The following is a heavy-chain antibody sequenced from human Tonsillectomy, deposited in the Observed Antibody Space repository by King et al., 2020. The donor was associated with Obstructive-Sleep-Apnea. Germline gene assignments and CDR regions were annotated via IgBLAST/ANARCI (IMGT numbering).Heavy chain of an antibody. D-gene: IGHD4-17*01. CDR3: AKAYGDYAVYYGMDV. V-gene: IGHV3-9*01. J-gene: IGHJ6*02. CDR2: ISWNSVSI. Sequence: VQLVESGGGLVQPGRSLRLSCTTSGFTFDDYAMYWVRQGPGKGLEWVSGISWNSVSIGYADSVRGRLTISRDNAKNSLYLHMNSLRAEDTALYYCAKAYGDYAVYYGMDVWGQGTTVTVSS. CDR1: GFTFDDYA.